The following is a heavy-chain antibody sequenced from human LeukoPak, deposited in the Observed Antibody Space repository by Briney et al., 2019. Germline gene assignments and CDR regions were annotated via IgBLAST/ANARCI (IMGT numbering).Heavy chain of an antibody. J-gene: IGHJ4*02. V-gene: IGHV3-23*01. CDR3: AKNGWLRSSGLWGDY. D-gene: IGHD5-12*01. CDR2: FSGGDGSP. CDR1: GFTFSSYA. Sequence: GGSLRLSCVASGFTFSSYAMTWFRPAPGKGLEWVSSFSGGDGSPYHADSVKGRFTISRDNSKSTLYLQMNSLRAEDTAIYYCAKNGWLRSSGLWGDYWGQGALVTVSS.